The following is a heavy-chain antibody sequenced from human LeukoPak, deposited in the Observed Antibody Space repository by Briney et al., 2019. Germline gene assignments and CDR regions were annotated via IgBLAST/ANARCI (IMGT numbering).Heavy chain of an antibody. CDR2: ITSSGTST. J-gene: IGHJ4*02. V-gene: IGHV3-11*01. Sequence: KPGGSLRLSCAASGFTFSDYYMNWIRQAPGKGLEWVAYITSSGTSTYYADSVKGRFTISRDNAKNSLYLQMNNLRVEDTAVYYCAREEVKSFDNWGQGTLVTVSS. CDR1: GFTFSDYY. CDR3: AREEVKSFDN.